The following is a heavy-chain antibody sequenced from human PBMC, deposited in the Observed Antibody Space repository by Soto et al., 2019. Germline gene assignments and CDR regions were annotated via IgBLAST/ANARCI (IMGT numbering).Heavy chain of an antibody. V-gene: IGHV4-4*02. CDR1: GVSSTGNNW. Sequence: PSETLSLTCAVSGVSSTGNNWWRWGRQPPGQGLGWIGEIYRTGTTNYNPPLNSGTTISPNKTENQFSLKSTSLTAADTAVYYCACRDPGTLVESWGKGTLFPVSS. J-gene: IGHJ5*02. D-gene: IGHD1-7*01. CDR3: ACRDPGTLVES. CDR2: IYRTGTT.